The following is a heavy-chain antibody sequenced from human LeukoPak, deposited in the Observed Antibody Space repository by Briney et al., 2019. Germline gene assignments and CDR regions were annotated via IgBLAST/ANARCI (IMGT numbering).Heavy chain of an antibody. CDR3: ARDRSDYYGSGGYQDLYYYGMDV. D-gene: IGHD3-10*01. CDR2: IIPILGIA. J-gene: IGHJ6*02. Sequence: ASVKVSCKASGGTFSSYAISWVRQAPGQGLEWMGRIIPILGIANYAQKFQGRVTITADKSTSTAYMELSSLRSEDTAVYYCARDRSDYYGSGGYQDLYYYGMDVWGQGTTVTVSS. V-gene: IGHV1-69*04. CDR1: GGTFSSYA.